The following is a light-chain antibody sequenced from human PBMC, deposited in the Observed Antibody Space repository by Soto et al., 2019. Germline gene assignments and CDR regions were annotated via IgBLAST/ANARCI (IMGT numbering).Light chain of an antibody. J-gene: IGLJ2*01. Sequence: QSALTQPASVSGSPGQSITISCTGTSSDVGGYNYVSSYQQHPGKAPKLMIYDVSNRPSGVSNRFSGSKSGNTASLTISGLQAENEAYYYCSSYTSSSTLFGGGTKLTVL. CDR3: SSYTSSSTL. CDR2: DVS. CDR1: SSDVGGYNY. V-gene: IGLV2-14*01.